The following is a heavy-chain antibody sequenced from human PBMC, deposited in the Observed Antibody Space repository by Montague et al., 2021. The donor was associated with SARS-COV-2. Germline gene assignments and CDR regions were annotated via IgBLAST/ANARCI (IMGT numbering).Heavy chain of an antibody. CDR2: MHSTGST. CDR3: ASAVVGAKTATIES. D-gene: IGHD2-15*01. V-gene: IGHV4-59*01. J-gene: IGHJ4*02. CDR1: GGSINNYF. Sequence: SETLSLTCSVSGGSINNYFWGWIWQSPGKGLEWVGYMHSTGSTAYNSSLKSRVVISVDTSKTQISLKLSSVSAADTALYYCASAVVGAKTATIESWGQGTLVTVSS.